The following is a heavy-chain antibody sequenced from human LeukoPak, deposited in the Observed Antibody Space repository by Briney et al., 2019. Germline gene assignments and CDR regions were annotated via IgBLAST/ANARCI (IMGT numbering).Heavy chain of an antibody. CDR3: ARGRDGYTISDY. V-gene: IGHV3-53*01. CDR2: IYSGGST. Sequence: GGSLRLSCAASGFTVSSNYMSWVRQAPGKGLEWVSVIYSGGSTYYADSVKGRFTISRDNSKNTLYLQMNSLRAEDTAVYYCARGRDGYTISDYWGQGTLVTVSS. CDR1: GFTVSSNY. J-gene: IGHJ4*02. D-gene: IGHD5-24*01.